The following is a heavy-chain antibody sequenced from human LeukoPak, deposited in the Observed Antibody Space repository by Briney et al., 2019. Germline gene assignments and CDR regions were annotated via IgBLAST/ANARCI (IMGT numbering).Heavy chain of an antibody. D-gene: IGHD1-26*01. V-gene: IGHV4-59*08. J-gene: IGHJ4*02. CDR2: IYYSGST. Sequence: SETLSLTCTVSGGSISSYYWSWIRQPPGKGLEWIGYIYYSGSTNYNPSLKSRVTISVDTSKNQFSLKLSSVTAADTAVYYCASSGSRPQDEFDYWGQGTLVTVSS. CDR1: GGSISSYY. CDR3: ASSGSRPQDEFDY.